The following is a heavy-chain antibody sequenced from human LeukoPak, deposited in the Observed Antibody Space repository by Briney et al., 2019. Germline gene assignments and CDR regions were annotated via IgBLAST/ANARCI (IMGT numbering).Heavy chain of an antibody. J-gene: IGHJ4*02. CDR1: GYTFTDYY. D-gene: IGHD3-22*01. CDR3: ARNLFDSNAYYSPADY. Sequence: ASVKVSCKASGYTFTDYYMHWVRQAPGQRFEWMGRINPNTGGTNYAQKFQGRVTMTRDTSMSTAYMEVSSLTSDDTAVYYCARNLFDSNAYYSPADYWGQGTPVTVAS. V-gene: IGHV1-2*06. CDR2: INPNTGGT.